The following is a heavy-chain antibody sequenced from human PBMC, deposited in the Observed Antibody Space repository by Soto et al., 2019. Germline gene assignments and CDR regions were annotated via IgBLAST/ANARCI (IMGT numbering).Heavy chain of an antibody. CDR1: GFTVSSNY. D-gene: IGHD3-10*01. CDR3: ATESGRGLFDY. CDR2: IYSGGST. V-gene: IGHV3-66*01. J-gene: IGHJ4*02. Sequence: EVQLVESGGGLVQPGGSLRLSCAASGFTVSSNYMNWVRQAPGKGLEWVSVIYSGGSTYYADSVKGRFTISRDNSKNTLYLQMTSLRAEDTAVYYCATESGRGLFDYWGQGTRVTVSS.